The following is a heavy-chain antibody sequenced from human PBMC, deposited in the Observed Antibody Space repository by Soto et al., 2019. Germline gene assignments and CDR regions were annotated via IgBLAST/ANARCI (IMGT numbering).Heavy chain of an antibody. CDR1: GFTFSSYW. CDR2: IKQDGSEK. D-gene: IGHD2-2*01. CDR3: ARDQSISRYCSSTSCHSPFDY. Sequence: GGSLRLSCAASGFTFSSYWMSWVRQAPGKGLEWVANIKQDGSEKYYVDSVKGRFTISRDNAKNSLYLQMNSLRAEDTAVYYSARDQSISRYCSSTSCHSPFDYWGQGTLVTVSS. V-gene: IGHV3-7*01. J-gene: IGHJ4*02.